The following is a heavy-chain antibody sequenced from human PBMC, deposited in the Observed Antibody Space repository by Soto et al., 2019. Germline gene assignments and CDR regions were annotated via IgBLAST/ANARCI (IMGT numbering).Heavy chain of an antibody. J-gene: IGHJ4*02. CDR1: GGTFSSYS. V-gene: IGHV1-69*13. CDR3: ARGPSYYYDSSGYYYLDY. CDR2: IIPIFGTA. Sequence: GASVNVSCKSSGGTFSSYSISWVRQAPGQGLEWMGGIIPIFGTANYAQKFQGRVTITADESTSTAYMELSSLRSEDTAVYYCARGPSYYYDSSGYYYLDYWGQGTLVTVSS. D-gene: IGHD3-22*01.